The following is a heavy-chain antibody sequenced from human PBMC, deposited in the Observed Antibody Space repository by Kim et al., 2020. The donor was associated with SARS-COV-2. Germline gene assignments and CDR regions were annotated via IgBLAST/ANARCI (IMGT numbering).Heavy chain of an antibody. CDR2: IIPIFGTA. J-gene: IGHJ2*01. V-gene: IGHV1-69*13. CDR3: ARAPEAGSSGWYWYFDL. CDR1: GGTFSSYA. Sequence: SVKVSCKASGGTFSSYAISWVRQAPGQGLEWMGGIIPIFGTANYAQKFQGRVTITADESTSTAYMELSSLRSEDTAVYYCARAPEAGSSGWYWYFDLWGRGTLVTVSS. D-gene: IGHD6-19*01.